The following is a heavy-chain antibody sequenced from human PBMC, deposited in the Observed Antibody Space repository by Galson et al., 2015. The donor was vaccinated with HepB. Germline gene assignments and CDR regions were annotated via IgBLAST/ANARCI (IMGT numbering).Heavy chain of an antibody. CDR1: GFTFRIYG. CDR2: IDGSGDRT. Sequence: SLRLSCAASGFTFRIYGMSWARQAPGKGLEWVSGIDGSGDRTEYADSVQGRFIVSRDNSKNTLYLKISGLRVEDTAKYYCVKDVGRDLFGPGAWGQGTRVTVSS. J-gene: IGHJ5*02. D-gene: IGHD3-10*01. V-gene: IGHV3-23*01. CDR3: VKDVGRDLFGPGA.